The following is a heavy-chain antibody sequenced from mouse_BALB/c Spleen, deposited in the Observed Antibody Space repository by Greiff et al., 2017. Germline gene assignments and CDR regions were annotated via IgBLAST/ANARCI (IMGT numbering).Heavy chain of an antibody. CDR3: ARHVGSAFAN. J-gene: IGHJ3*01. CDR2: ISSGGGST. Sequence: EVMLVESGGGLVKPGGSLKLSCAASGFAFSSYDMSWVRQTPEKRLECVAYISSGGGSTYYPDTVKGRFTISRDNAKNTLYLQMSSLKSEDTAMYYWARHVGSAFANGGQGTLVTVSA. CDR1: GFAFSSYD. V-gene: IGHV5-12-1*01.